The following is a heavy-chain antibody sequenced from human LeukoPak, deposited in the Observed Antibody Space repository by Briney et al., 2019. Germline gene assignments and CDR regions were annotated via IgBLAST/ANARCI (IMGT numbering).Heavy chain of an antibody. D-gene: IGHD6-19*01. CDR2: INHSGST. V-gene: IGHV4-34*01. CDR1: GGSFSGYY. Sequence: SETLSLTCAVYGGSFSGYYWSWIRQPPGKGLEWIGEINHSGSTNYNPSLKSRVTISVDTSKNQFSLKLSSVTAADTAVYYCARGHIAVALTLVYYCYGMDVWGQGTTVTVSS. J-gene: IGHJ6*02. CDR3: ARGHIAVALTLVYYCYGMDV.